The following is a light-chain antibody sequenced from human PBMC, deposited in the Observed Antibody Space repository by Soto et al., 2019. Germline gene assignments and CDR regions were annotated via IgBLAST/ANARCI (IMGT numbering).Light chain of an antibody. Sequence: QSVLTQAASVSGSPGQSITISCTGTSSDVGGYNYVSWYQQHPGKAPKLMIYEVSNRPSGVSNRFSGSKSGNTAFLTISGLQAEDEADYYCSSYTSSSTRVFGGGTKLTVL. CDR3: SSYTSSSTRV. CDR1: SSDVGGYNY. V-gene: IGLV2-14*01. J-gene: IGLJ3*02. CDR2: EVS.